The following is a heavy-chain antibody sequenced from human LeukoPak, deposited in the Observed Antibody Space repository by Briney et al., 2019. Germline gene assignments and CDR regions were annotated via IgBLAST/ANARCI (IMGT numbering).Heavy chain of an antibody. CDR1: GFTFSSYA. V-gene: IGHV3-23*01. CDR2: ISSGQGT. Sequence: GGSLRLSCAASGFTFSSYAMTWVRQAPGKGLEWVSGISSGQGTYYADSVKGRFTVSRDNSRDTLYLQMSSLRADDTAVYYCAKDLRGALRGSLDYCGQGTLVTVSS. J-gene: IGHJ4*02. CDR3: AKDLRGALRGSLDY. D-gene: IGHD3-10*01.